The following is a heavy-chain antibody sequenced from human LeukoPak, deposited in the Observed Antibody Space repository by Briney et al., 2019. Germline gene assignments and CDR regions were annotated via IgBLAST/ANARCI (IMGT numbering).Heavy chain of an antibody. Sequence: ASVKVSCKASGGTFSSYAISWVRQAPGQGLEWMGRIIPILGIANYAQKFQGRVTIAADKSTSTAYMELSSLRSEDTAVYYCARGDYYGSGGSNDYWGQGTLVTVSS. D-gene: IGHD3-10*01. CDR2: IIPILGIA. J-gene: IGHJ4*02. CDR1: GGTFSSYA. CDR3: ARGDYYGSGGSNDY. V-gene: IGHV1-69*04.